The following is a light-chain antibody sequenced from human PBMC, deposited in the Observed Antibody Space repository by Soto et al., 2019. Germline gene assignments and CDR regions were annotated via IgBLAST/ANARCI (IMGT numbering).Light chain of an antibody. J-gene: IGKJ5*01. Sequence: DIQLTQSPSSLSASVGDRVTITCRVSQGISSNLNWYRQKPGKVPKFLIYSASNLQSGVPSRFSGSGSGTDFTLTISSLQPEDVATYYGQRTYSAPTFGQGTRLEIK. CDR1: QGISSN. V-gene: IGKV1-27*01. CDR3: QRTYSAPT. CDR2: SAS.